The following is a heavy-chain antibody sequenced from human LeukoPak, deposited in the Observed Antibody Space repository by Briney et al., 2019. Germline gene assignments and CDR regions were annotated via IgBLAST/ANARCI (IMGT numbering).Heavy chain of an antibody. CDR2: IDWRGANT. CDR1: GFTSNGFMFDDFG. D-gene: IGHD2-15*01. Sequence: GGSLRLSCEASGFTSNGFMFDDFGMSWFRQGPGKGLEWVSGIDWRGANTGYADSVKGRFTISRDNGKNFLYLQMNSLRDEDTALYYCAGDVAATTVAAGAFDPWGQGTLVIVTS. J-gene: IGHJ5*02. V-gene: IGHV3-20*04. CDR3: AGDVAATTVAAGAFDP.